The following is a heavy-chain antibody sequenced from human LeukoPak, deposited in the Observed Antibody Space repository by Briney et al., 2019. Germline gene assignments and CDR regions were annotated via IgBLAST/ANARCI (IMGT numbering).Heavy chain of an antibody. CDR2: IKQDGSEK. CDR3: ARGTHYYDSSGYSAFDI. J-gene: IGHJ3*02. Sequence: GGSLRLSCAASGFTFSSYWMSWVRQAPGKGLEWVANIKQDGSEKYYVDSVKGRFTISRDNAKNSLYLQMNSLGAEDTAVYYCARGTHYYDSSGYSAFDIWGQGTMVTVSS. CDR1: GFTFSSYW. D-gene: IGHD3-22*01. V-gene: IGHV3-7*01.